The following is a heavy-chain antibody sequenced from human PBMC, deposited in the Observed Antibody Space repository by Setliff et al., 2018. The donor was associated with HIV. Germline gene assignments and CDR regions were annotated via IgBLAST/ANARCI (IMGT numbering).Heavy chain of an antibody. J-gene: IGHJ4*02. CDR1: GYTFIDYF. CDR3: ARQFSNSFDS. CDR2: ISPYNLSE. D-gene: IGHD7-27*01. Sequence: ASVKVSCKASGYTFIDYFIHWVRQAPGQGPEWMGWISPYNLSERTSQRFRGRVTMTRDTSINTAYLDLSGLTSDDTAVYYCARQFSNSFDSWGQGTLVTVSS. V-gene: IGHV1-2*02.